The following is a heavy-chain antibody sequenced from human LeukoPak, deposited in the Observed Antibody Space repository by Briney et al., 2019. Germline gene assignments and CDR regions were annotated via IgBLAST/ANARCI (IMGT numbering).Heavy chain of an antibody. J-gene: IGHJ4*02. CDR3: ARGGVYSSGSYYLYYFDY. D-gene: IGHD6-19*01. CDR1: GFTFSSYA. V-gene: IGHV3-30-3*01. Sequence: GGSLRLSCVASGFTFSSYAMHWVRQAPGKGLEWVALISYDGSNKYYADSVKGRFTISRDNSKNTLYLQMNSLRAEDTAVYYCARGGVYSSGSYYLYYFDYWGQGTLVAVSS. CDR2: ISYDGSNK.